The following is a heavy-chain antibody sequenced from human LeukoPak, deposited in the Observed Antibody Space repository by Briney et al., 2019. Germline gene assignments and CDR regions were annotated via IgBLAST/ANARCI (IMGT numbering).Heavy chain of an antibody. CDR1: GGSISSYY. D-gene: IGHD6-19*01. Sequence: SETLSLTCTVSGGSISSYYWSWIRQPPGKGLEWIGYIYYSGSTNYNPSLKSRVTISVDTSKNQFSLKLSSVTAADTAVYYCARDSGIAVGDYWGQGTLVTVSS. J-gene: IGHJ4*02. CDR2: IYYSGST. V-gene: IGHV4-59*01. CDR3: ARDSGIAVGDY.